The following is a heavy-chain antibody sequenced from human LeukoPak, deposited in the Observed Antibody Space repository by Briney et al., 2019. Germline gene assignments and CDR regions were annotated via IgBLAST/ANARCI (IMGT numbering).Heavy chain of an antibody. CDR2: ISGSGAST. CDR3: AKDVGKWESLHFFDY. V-gene: IGHV3-23*01. CDR1: GFTFSTNT. Sequence: GGSLRLSCLTSGFTFSTNTMSWVRQAPGKGLEWISGISGSGASTYYADSVTGRFTISRDNSRNTLYLQMNSLRGDDTAVYYCAKDVGKWESLHFFDYWGQGTLVTVSS. D-gene: IGHD1-26*01. J-gene: IGHJ4*02.